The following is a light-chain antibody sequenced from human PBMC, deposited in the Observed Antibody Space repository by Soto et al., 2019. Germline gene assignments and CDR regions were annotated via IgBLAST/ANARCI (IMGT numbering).Light chain of an antibody. CDR1: SGHSSYI. CDR3: ETWDSNTWV. CDR2: LEGSGSY. V-gene: IGLV4-60*03. J-gene: IGLJ3*02. Sequence: QLVLTQSSSASASLGSSVKLTCTLSSGHSSYIIAWHQQQPGKAPRYLMKLEGSGSYNKGSGVPDRFSGSSSGADRYLTISVLQSEDEADYYCETWDSNTWVFGGGTKLTVL.